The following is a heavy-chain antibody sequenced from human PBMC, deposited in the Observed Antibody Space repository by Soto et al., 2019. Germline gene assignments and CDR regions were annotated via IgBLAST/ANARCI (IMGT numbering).Heavy chain of an antibody. D-gene: IGHD2-2*01. CDR3: ASASSTSWLYYFDY. CDR2: IMPLFGKP. V-gene: IGHV1-69*13. CDR1: GVSFSGYA. J-gene: IGHJ4*02. Sequence: ASVKVSCKASGVSFSGYAFSWVRQAPGQGLEWMGGIMPLFGKPDYAQKFQGRVTITADESTSTTYMELSSLRSEDTALYFCASASSTSWLYYFDYWGQGTRVTVSP.